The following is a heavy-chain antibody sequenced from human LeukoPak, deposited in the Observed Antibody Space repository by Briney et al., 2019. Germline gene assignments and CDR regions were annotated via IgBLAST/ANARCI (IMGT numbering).Heavy chain of an antibody. J-gene: IGHJ3*02. Sequence: PGRSLRLSCAASGFNFSSYAMHWVRQAPGKGLEWVAVISYDGSNKYYADSVKGRFTISRDNSKNTLYLQMNSLRAEDTAVYYCAKDRGWFGDQDAFDIWGQGTMVTVSS. CDR3: AKDRGWFGDQDAFDI. CDR1: GFNFSSYA. D-gene: IGHD3-10*01. CDR2: ISYDGSNK. V-gene: IGHV3-30*04.